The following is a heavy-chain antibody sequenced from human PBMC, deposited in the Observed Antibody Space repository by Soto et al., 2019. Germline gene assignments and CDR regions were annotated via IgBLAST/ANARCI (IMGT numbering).Heavy chain of an antibody. D-gene: IGHD4-17*01. V-gene: IGHV1-3*01. CDR1: GYTFTSYA. Sequence: ASVKVSCKASGYTFTSYAMYWVRQAPGQRLEWMGWINAGNGNTKYSQKFQGRVTITRDTSASTAYMELSSLRSEDTAVYYCARGPPYGAHFDYWGQGTLVTVSS. CDR3: ARGPPYGAHFDY. J-gene: IGHJ4*02. CDR2: INAGNGNT.